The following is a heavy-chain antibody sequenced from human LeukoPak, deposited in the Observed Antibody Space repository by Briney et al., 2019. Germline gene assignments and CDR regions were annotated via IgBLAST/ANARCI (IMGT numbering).Heavy chain of an antibody. D-gene: IGHD6-19*01. V-gene: IGHV3-21*01. CDR3: ARDQSSVAGTTYNWFDP. Sequence: GGSLRLSCAASGFTFSTFAMIWVRQLPGKGLEWVSSIFPSGGEIHYADSVKGRFTISRDNAKNSLYLQMNSLRAEDTAVYYCARDQSSVAGTTYNWFDPWGQGTLVTVSS. J-gene: IGHJ5*02. CDR2: IFPSGGEI. CDR1: GFTFSTFA.